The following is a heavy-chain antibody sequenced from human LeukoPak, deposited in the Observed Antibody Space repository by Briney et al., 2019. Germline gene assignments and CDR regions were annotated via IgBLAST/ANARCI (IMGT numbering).Heavy chain of an antibody. V-gene: IGHV1-69*13. CDR2: IIPIFGTA. D-gene: IGHD3-16*01. CDR3: ARGEYDYVWGSYYDGYYFDY. Sequence: ASVKVSCKASGGTFSSYAISWVRQAPGQGLEWMGGIIPIFGTANYAQKFQGTVTITADESTSTAYMELSSLRSEDTAVYYCARGEYDYVWGSYYDGYYFDYWGQGTLVTVSS. CDR1: GGTFSSYA. J-gene: IGHJ4*02.